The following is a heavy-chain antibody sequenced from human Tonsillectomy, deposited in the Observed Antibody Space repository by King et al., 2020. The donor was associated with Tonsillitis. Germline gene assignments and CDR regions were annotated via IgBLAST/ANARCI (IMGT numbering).Heavy chain of an antibody. Sequence: VQLVESGGVLVQPGGSLRLSCATSGFTFSIYSMNWVRQAPGKGLEWISYISNSRNTIYYADSVKGRFTISRDNAKNSLYLQMNSLRAEDTAVYYCASRALSAGMDVWGQGTTVTVSS. CDR3: ASRALSAGMDV. CDR1: GFTFSIYS. J-gene: IGHJ6*02. V-gene: IGHV3-48*04. CDR2: ISNSRNTI. D-gene: IGHD3-16*02.